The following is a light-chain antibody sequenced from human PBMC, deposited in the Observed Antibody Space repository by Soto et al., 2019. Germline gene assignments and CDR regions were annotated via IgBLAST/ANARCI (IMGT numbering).Light chain of an antibody. V-gene: IGKV3-15*01. Sequence: EIVMTQSPATLSVSPGERATVSYRASQSVSSNLAWYQQKPGQAPRLLIYGASTRATGIPARFSGSGSGTEFTLTIGSLQSEDFAVYYCQQYNNWPRTFGQGTKLEIK. J-gene: IGKJ2*01. CDR3: QQYNNWPRT. CDR1: QSVSSN. CDR2: GAS.